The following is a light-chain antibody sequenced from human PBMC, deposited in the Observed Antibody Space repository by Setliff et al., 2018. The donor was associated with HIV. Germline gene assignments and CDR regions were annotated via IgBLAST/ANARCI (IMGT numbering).Light chain of an antibody. CDR1: SSDVGEYDY. CDR3: SSHRDTNTLEV. Sequence: QSALTQPASVSGSPGHSITISCTGTSSDVGEYDYVSWYQQHPGKAPKLIIYDVTYRPSGVSNRFSGSKSGNTASLTISGLQAEDEADYYCSSHRDTNTLEVFGTGTKPPS. V-gene: IGLV2-14*03. CDR2: DVT. J-gene: IGLJ1*01.